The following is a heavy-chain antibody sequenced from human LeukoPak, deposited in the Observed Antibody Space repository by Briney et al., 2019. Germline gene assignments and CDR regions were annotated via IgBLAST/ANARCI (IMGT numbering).Heavy chain of an antibody. CDR3: ATSHTCNYRPSFDS. D-gene: IGHD1-7*01. CDR1: WASVSSSCYY. Sequence: PSETLSLTFTVSWASVSSSCYYWGWIRQPPGKGLEWIGAMYYSGTTYYNPSLKSGVTISLDTSKTQFSLKLSSVTAADTAMYYCATSHTCNYRPSFDSWGQGTLVSVSS. J-gene: IGHJ4*02. CDR2: MYYSGTT. V-gene: IGHV4-39*07.